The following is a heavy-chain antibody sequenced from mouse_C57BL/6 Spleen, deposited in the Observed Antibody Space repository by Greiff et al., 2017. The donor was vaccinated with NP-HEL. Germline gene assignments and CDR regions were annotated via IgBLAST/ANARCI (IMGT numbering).Heavy chain of an antibody. CDR1: GYTFTSYW. D-gene: IGHD1-1*01. J-gene: IGHJ3*01. CDR2: IYPGSGST. V-gene: IGHV1-55*01. Sequence: QVQLQQPGAELVKPGASVKMSCKASGYTFTSYWITWVKQRPGQGLEWIGDIYPGSGSTNYNEKFKSKATLTVDTSSSTAYMQLSSLTSEDSAVYYCASGYDYGRRTWFAYWGQGTLVTVSA. CDR3: ASGYDYGRRTWFAY.